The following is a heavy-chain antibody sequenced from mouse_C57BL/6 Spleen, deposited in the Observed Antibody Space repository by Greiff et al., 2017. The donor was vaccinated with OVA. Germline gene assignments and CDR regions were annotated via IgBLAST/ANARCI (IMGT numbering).Heavy chain of an antibody. J-gene: IGHJ2*01. CDR1: GFSFNTYA. CDR2: IRSKSNNYAT. V-gene: IGHV10-1*01. D-gene: IGHD2-4*01. Sequence: EVQRVESGGGLVQPKGSLKLSCAASGFSFNTYAMNWVRQAPGKGLEWVARIRSKSNNYATYYADSVKDRFTISRDDSESMLYLQMNNLKTEDTAMYYCVRHNYDGNYFDYWGQGTTLTVSS. CDR3: VRHNYDGNYFDY.